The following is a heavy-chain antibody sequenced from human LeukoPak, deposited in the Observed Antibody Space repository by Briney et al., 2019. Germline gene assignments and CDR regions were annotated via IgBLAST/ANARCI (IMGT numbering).Heavy chain of an antibody. D-gene: IGHD2-2*01. CDR2: ISYDGSNK. J-gene: IGHJ4*01. Sequence: GGSLRLSCAASGFTFSSYGMHWVRQAPGKGLEWVAVISYDGSNKYYADSVKGRFTISRDNSKNTLYLQMNSLRAEDTAVYYCAKDIVVVPAAADFDYWGHGTLVTVSS. V-gene: IGHV3-30*18. CDR1: GFTFSSYG. CDR3: AKDIVVVPAAADFDY.